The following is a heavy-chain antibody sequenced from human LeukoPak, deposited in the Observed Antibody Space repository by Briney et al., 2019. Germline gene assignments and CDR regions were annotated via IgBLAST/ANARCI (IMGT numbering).Heavy chain of an antibody. CDR1: GGSFSGYY. D-gene: IGHD6-19*01. Sequence: KPSETLSLTCAVYGGSFSGYYWSWIRQPPGKGLEWIGEINHSGSTNYNPSLKSRVTISVDTSKNQFSLNLSSVTAADTAVYYCATTYRIAVTGTGVFDYWGQGTLVTVSS. J-gene: IGHJ4*02. V-gene: IGHV4-34*01. CDR2: INHSGST. CDR3: ATTYRIAVTGTGVFDY.